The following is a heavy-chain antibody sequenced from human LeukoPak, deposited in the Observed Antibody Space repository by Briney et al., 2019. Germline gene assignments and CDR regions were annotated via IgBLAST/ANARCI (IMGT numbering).Heavy chain of an antibody. CDR1: GFTFDDHA. V-gene: IGHV3-43D*03. CDR3: ATGSYYYDSSGYYYGYDALNI. CDR2: ISWDGGSP. J-gene: IGHJ3*02. Sequence: GGSLRLSCAASGFTFDDHAMHWVRQAPGKGLEWVSLISWDGGSPHYADSVKGRFTISRDNSKNSLYLQMNSLRAEDTALYYCATGSYYYDSSGYYYGYDALNIWGQGTMVTVSS. D-gene: IGHD3-22*01.